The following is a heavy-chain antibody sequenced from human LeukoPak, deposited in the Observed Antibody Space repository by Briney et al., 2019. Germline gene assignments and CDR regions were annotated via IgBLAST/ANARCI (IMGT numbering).Heavy chain of an antibody. Sequence: GGSLRLSCAASGFTFSSYSMNWVRQAPGKGLGWVSSISSGSSYIYYADSVKGRFTISRDNAKNSLYLQMSSLTDEDTAVYYCARGLFDPWGQGTLVTVSS. CDR1: GFTFSSYS. J-gene: IGHJ5*02. CDR2: ISSGSSYI. V-gene: IGHV3-21*01. CDR3: ARGLFDP.